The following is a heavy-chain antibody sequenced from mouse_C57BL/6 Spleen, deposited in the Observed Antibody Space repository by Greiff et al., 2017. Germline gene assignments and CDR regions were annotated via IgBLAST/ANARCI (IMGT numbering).Heavy chain of an antibody. J-gene: IGHJ3*01. V-gene: IGHV1-18*01. CDR3: AREGTAQATGFAY. D-gene: IGHD3-2*02. Sequence: EVQLQQSGPELVKPGASVKIPCKASGYTFTDYNMDWVKQSHGKSLEWIGDINPNNGGTIYNQKFKGKATLTVDKSSSTAYMELRSLTSEDTAVYYCAREGTAQATGFAYWGQGTLVTVSA. CDR1: GYTFTDYN. CDR2: INPNNGGT.